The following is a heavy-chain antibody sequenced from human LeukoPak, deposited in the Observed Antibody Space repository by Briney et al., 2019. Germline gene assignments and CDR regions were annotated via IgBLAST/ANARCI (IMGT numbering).Heavy chain of an antibody. CDR3: AKDQDRTFYYYYGMDV. D-gene: IGHD1/OR15-1a*01. CDR2: ISGSGGST. CDR1: GFTFSSYA. Sequence: PGGSLRLSCAASGFTFSSYAMSWVRQAPGKGLEWVSAISGSGGSTYYADSVKGRFTISRDNSKNTLYLQMNSLRAEDTAVYYCAKDQDRTFYYYYGMDVWGQGTTVTVSS. V-gene: IGHV3-23*01. J-gene: IGHJ6*02.